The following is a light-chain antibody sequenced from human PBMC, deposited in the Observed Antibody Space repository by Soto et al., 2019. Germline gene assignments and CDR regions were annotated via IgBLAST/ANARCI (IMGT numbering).Light chain of an antibody. Sequence: DLQMTQSPSTLFSSVGDRVTLTFRASQNINRRLAWYQQKPGKAPNLLIHDGFSLESGVPSRFSGSGSGTEFTLTITSLQPDDFATYYCQQYHTSWTFGQGTKVDIK. CDR2: DGF. J-gene: IGKJ1*01. CDR3: QQYHTSWT. V-gene: IGKV1-5*01. CDR1: QNINRR.